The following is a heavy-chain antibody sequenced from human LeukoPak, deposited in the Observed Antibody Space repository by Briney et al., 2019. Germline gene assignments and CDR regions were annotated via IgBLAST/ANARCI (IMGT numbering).Heavy chain of an antibody. CDR3: ARLPQDGWWDPTCYFDY. CDR1: GYSISSGYY. V-gene: IGHV4-38-2*01. CDR2: IYHSGST. D-gene: IGHD2-15*01. Sequence: PSETLSLTCAVSGYSISSGYYWGWIRPPPGKGLEWIGSIYHSGSTYYNPSLKSRVTISVDTSKNQFSLKLSSVTAADTAVYYCARLPQDGWWDPTCYFDYWGQGTLVTVSS. J-gene: IGHJ4*02.